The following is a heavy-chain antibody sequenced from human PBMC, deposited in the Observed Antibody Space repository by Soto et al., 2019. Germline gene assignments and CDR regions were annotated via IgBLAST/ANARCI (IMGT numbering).Heavy chain of an antibody. CDR1: GYTFTSYG. CDR2: ISAYNGNT. CDR3: ARGGLRYGMDV. J-gene: IGHJ6*02. V-gene: IGHV1-18*04. Sequence: ASVKVSCKASGYTFTSYGIGWVRQAPGQGLEWMGWISAYNGNTNYAQKFQGRVTITADESTSTAYMELSSLRSEDTAVYYCARGGLRYGMDVWGQGTTVTVSS.